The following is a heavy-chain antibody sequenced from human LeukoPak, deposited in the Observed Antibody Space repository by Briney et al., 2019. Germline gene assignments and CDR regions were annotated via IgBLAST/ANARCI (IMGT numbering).Heavy chain of an antibody. D-gene: IGHD6-19*01. Sequence: GGSLRLSCTASGFTFGDYAMSWVRQAPGKGLEWVGFIRSKAYGGTTEYAASVKCRFTISRDDSKSIAYLQMNSLKTEDTAVYYCTRDSSGWKIDYWGQGTLVTVSS. CDR1: GFTFGDYA. V-gene: IGHV3-49*04. CDR3: TRDSSGWKIDY. J-gene: IGHJ4*02. CDR2: IRSKAYGGTT.